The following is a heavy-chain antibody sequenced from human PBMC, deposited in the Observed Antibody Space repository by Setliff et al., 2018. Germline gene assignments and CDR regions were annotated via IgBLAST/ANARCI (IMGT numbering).Heavy chain of an antibody. J-gene: IGHJ4*02. CDR1: GASISSSRDY. CDR2: IYYSGST. CDR3: ARGLNSDSWTFAY. Sequence: PSETLSLPCTVSGASISSSRDYWGWIRQPPGKGLEWIGSIYYSGSTYYNPSLKSRVTISIDTSKNQFSLNLNSVTAADTAIYYCARGLNSDSWTFAYWGQGSLVTVSS. D-gene: IGHD2-15*01. V-gene: IGHV4-39*01.